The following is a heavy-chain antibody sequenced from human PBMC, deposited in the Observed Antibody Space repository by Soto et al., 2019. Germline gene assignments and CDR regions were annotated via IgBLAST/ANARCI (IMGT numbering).Heavy chain of an antibody. Sequence: QVQLQESGPGLVKPSQTLSLTCTVSGGSISSGGYYWSWIRQHPGKGLEWIGYIYSSGSIYYNPSLKSRVTIPVAASKNLFSLNLSSVTGADIAVYYCARVAGQDDSSGFYSFDYWGQGSLVTVSS. J-gene: IGHJ4*02. V-gene: IGHV4-31*03. CDR3: ARVAGQDDSSGFYSFDY. CDR1: GGSISSGGYY. CDR2: IYSSGSI. D-gene: IGHD3-22*01.